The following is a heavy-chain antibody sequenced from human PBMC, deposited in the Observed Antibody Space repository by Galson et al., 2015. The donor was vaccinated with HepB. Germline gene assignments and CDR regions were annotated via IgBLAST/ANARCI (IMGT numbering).Heavy chain of an antibody. CDR1: GYVFRNYW. CDR3: ARHRGAAHRDAFDI. V-gene: IGHV5-51*01. J-gene: IGHJ3*02. CDR2: IYPDDSDV. D-gene: IGHD3-10*01. Sequence: QSGAEVKKPGDSLKISCQGSGYVFRNYWIGWVRQMPGKGLEWMGIIYPDDSDVRYGPSFQGRVTMSADKSINTAYLQWSSLEASDTAIYYCARHRGAAHRDAFDIWGQGTMVTVSS.